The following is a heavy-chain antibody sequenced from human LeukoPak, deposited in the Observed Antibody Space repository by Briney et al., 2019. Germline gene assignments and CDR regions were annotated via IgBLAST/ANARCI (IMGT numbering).Heavy chain of an antibody. CDR2: INAYNGYT. Sequence: GASVKVSCKASGYTFTNFAIHWGRLAPGQSLEWMGWINAYNGYTKYFQKFQGRVTFTRDTSANIAYMGLSSLGSEDTAVYYCARVISDCADVNCFKGYFDYWGQGTPVTVSS. J-gene: IGHJ4*01. CDR3: ARVISDCADVNCFKGYFDY. V-gene: IGHV1-3*01. CDR1: GYTFTNFA. D-gene: IGHD5/OR15-5a*01.